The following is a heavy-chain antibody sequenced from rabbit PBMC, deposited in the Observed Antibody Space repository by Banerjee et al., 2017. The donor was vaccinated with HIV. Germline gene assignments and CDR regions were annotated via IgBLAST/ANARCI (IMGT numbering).Heavy chain of an antibody. CDR1: GFSFSSYYY. Sequence: QEQLEESGGGLVKPEGSLTLTCTASGFSFSSYYYMCWVRQAPGKGLELIACIVTNSGSTWYASWVNGRFTISRSTSLNTVDLQMTSLTAADTATYFCARDLPISGGYSFDLWGPGTLVTVS. D-gene: IGHD1-1*01. V-gene: IGHV1S43*01. CDR2: IVTNSGST. CDR3: ARDLPISGGYSFDL. J-gene: IGHJ4*01.